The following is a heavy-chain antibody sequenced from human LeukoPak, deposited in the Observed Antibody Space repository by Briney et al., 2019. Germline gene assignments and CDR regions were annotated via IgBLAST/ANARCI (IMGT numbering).Heavy chain of an antibody. J-gene: IGHJ6*03. V-gene: IGHV1-46*01. CDR2: INPSGGST. CDR3: ARDPIPPRGYSGYDYGYYYYYMDV. CDR1: GYTFTSYY. D-gene: IGHD5-12*01. Sequence: ASVKVSCKASGYTFTSYYMHWVRQAPGQGLEWMGIINPSGGSTSYAQKFQGRVTMTRDTSTSTVYMELSSLRSEDTAVYYCARDPIPPRGYSGYDYGYYYYYMDVWGKGTTVTISS.